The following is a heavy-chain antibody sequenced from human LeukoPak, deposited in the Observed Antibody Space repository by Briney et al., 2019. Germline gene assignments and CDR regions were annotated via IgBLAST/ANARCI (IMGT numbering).Heavy chain of an antibody. D-gene: IGHD4-17*01. Sequence: GGSLRLSCAASGFTFSSYSMNWVRQAPGKGLEWISYISTSSTTIYDADSVKGRSTISRDNAKNSLYLQMNSLRAEDTAVYYCASLNGDYDDYWGQGTLVTVSS. CDR3: ASLNGDYDDY. J-gene: IGHJ4*02. CDR1: GFTFSSYS. CDR2: ISTSSTTI. V-gene: IGHV3-48*01.